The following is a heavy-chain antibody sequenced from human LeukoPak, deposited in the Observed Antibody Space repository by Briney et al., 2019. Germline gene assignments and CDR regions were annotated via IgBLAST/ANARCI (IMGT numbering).Heavy chain of an antibody. CDR3: ARHDGTMDPSDAFDI. CDR2: IYYSGST. D-gene: IGHD3-10*01. Sequence: SETLSLTCTVSGGSISSYYWSWIRQPPGKGLEWIGYIYYSGSTNYNPSLKSRVTISVDTSKNQFSLKLSSVTAADTAVYYCARHDGTMDPSDAFDIWGQGTMVTVSS. J-gene: IGHJ3*02. V-gene: IGHV4-59*08. CDR1: GGSISSYY.